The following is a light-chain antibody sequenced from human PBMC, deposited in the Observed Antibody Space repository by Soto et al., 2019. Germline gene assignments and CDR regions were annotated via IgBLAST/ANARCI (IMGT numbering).Light chain of an antibody. Sequence: DIVMTQSPDSLAVSLGERATINCKSSQSVLYSSNNKNYLAWYQQKPGQPPKLLIYWASTREFGVPDRFSGSGSGTDFTITISSLQAEDVAVYYCQQYYSTPLTFGGGTKVEVK. V-gene: IGKV4-1*01. CDR1: QSVLYSSNNKNY. J-gene: IGKJ4*01. CDR3: QQYYSTPLT. CDR2: WAS.